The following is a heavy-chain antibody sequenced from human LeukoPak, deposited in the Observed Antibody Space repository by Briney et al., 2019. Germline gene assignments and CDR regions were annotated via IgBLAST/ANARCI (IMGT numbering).Heavy chain of an antibody. CDR1: GGSISSGGYS. J-gene: IGHJ4*02. D-gene: IGHD3-10*01. CDR2: IYHSGST. V-gene: IGHV4-30-2*01. Sequence: SQTLSLTCAVSGGSISSGGYSWSWIRQPPGKGLEWIGYIYHSGSTYYNPSLKSRVTISVDRSKNQFSLKLSSVTAADTAVYYCASLWFGELPKNWGQGTLVTVSS. CDR3: ASLWFGELPKN.